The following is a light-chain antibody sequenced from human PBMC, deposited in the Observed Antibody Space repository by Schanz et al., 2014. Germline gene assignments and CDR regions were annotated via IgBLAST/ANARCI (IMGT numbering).Light chain of an antibody. V-gene: IGLV2-23*02. CDR2: DIN. Sequence: QSVLTQPASVSGSPGQSITISCTGTSSDVGSYNLVSWYQQLPGKAPRLLIYDINKRPSGVPDRFSGSKSGNTASLTISGLQAEDEADYYCCSYAGTYSVVFGGGTKVTVL. CDR1: SSDVGSYNL. CDR3: CSYAGTYSVV. J-gene: IGLJ2*01.